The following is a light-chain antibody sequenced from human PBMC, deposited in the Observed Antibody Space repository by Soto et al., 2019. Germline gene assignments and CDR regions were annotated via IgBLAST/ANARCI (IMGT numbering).Light chain of an antibody. V-gene: IGKV3-20*01. J-gene: IGKJ1*01. CDR2: GAS. CDR3: QQYGSSPWT. CDR1: QSVSSSY. Sequence: EIVLTQSPGTLSLSPGERATLSCRDSQSVSSSYLAWYQQKPGQAPRLLIYGASSRATGIPDRFSGSGSGTDFTLTISRLEPEDFAVYYCQQYGSSPWTFGQGTKVDI.